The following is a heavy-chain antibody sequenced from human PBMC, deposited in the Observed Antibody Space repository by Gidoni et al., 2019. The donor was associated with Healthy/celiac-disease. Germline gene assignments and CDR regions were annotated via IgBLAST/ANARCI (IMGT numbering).Heavy chain of an antibody. CDR1: VGSISSYY. J-gene: IGHJ4*02. CDR2: IYYSGST. D-gene: IGHD1-26*01. Sequence: QVQLQESGPGLVKPSGTLSLTCTAPVGSISSYYWSWLRQPPGKGLEWIGYIYYSGSTNYNPSLKSRVTISVDTSKNQFSLKLSSVTAADTAVYYCARLGVGATGRDTNNFDYWGQGTLVTVSS. V-gene: IGHV4-59*08. CDR3: ARLGVGATGRDTNNFDY.